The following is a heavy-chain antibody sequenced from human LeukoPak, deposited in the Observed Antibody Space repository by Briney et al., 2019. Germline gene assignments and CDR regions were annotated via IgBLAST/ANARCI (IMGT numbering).Heavy chain of an antibody. CDR1: GFTFTTYW. D-gene: IGHD3-10*01. CDR3: ARDLPYYYGSGSYNYYYYMDV. Sequence: GESLRLSCAASGFTFTTYWMSWVRQAPGKGLEWVANIKQDGSEKFHVDSVKGRFTISRDNAKNSLYLQMSSLRAEDTAVYYCARDLPYYYGSGSYNYYYYMDVWGKGTTVTVSS. J-gene: IGHJ6*03. V-gene: IGHV3-7*01. CDR2: IKQDGSEK.